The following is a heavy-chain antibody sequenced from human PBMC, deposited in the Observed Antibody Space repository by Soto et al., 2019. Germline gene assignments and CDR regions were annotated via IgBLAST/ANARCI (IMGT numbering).Heavy chain of an antibody. J-gene: IGHJ4*02. Sequence: DVQLVESGGGLVQPGRSLRLSCAASGFTFDDYAMHWVRQAPGKGLEWVSGISWNSGSIGYADSVKGRFTISRDNAKNSLYLQMNSLRAEDTALYYCAKGGSSGWYFDYWGQGTLVTVSS. CDR1: GFTFDDYA. CDR3: AKGGSSGWYFDY. V-gene: IGHV3-9*01. CDR2: ISWNSGSI. D-gene: IGHD6-19*01.